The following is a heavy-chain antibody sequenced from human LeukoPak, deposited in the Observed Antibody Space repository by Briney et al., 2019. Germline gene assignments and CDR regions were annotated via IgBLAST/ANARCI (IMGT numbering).Heavy chain of an antibody. Sequence: GESLKISCAASGFTFSSYSMTWVRQAPGKGLEWVSVISGSGGSTYYGDSVKGRFTISRDNSKNTLYLQMNSLRAEDTAVYYCARAAMVRGVDYFAYWGQGTLVTVSS. D-gene: IGHD3-10*01. CDR3: ARAAMVRGVDYFAY. CDR2: ISGSGGST. J-gene: IGHJ4*02. V-gene: IGHV3-23*01. CDR1: GFTFSSYS.